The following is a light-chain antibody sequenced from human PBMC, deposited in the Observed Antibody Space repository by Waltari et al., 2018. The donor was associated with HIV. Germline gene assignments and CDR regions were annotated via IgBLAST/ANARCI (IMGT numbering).Light chain of an antibody. CDR3: AVWDDTLRGV. J-gene: IGLJ2*01. Sequence: QSVLTQPPSASGTPGQRVTISCSGSSSNIGTNYVYWYQQLPGTAPKVVIYRNKQRRSWVPDRFSGSKSGTSASLAINGLRSEDEANYYCAVWDDTLRGVFGGGTKLTVL. V-gene: IGLV1-47*01. CDR2: RNK. CDR1: SSNIGTNY.